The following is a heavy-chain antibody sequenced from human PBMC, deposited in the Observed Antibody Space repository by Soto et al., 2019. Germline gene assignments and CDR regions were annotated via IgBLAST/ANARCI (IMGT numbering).Heavy chain of an antibody. Sequence: SETLSLTCTVSGGSISSGDYYWSWIRQPPGKGLEWIGYILYSGTTNYNPSLESRLTISVDTSKNQFSLKLTSVTAADTAVYYGARNGALDYWGRGTLVTVSS. J-gene: IGHJ4*02. V-gene: IGHV4-30-4*01. CDR3: ARNGALDY. CDR2: ILYSGTT. CDR1: GGSISSGDYY. D-gene: IGHD2-8*01.